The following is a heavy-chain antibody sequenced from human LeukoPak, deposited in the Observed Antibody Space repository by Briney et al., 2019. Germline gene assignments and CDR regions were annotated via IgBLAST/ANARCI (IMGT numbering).Heavy chain of an antibody. CDR2: ISCSGGST. Sequence: PGGSLRLSCAASGFTFSSYAMSWVRQAPGKGLEWVSAISCSGGSTYYADSVKGRFTISRDNSKNTLYLQMNSLRAEDTAVYYCAKVLHDYYDSSGYTSNFDYWGQGTLVTVSS. CDR3: AKVLHDYYDSSGYTSNFDY. V-gene: IGHV3-23*01. CDR1: GFTFSSYA. D-gene: IGHD3-22*01. J-gene: IGHJ4*02.